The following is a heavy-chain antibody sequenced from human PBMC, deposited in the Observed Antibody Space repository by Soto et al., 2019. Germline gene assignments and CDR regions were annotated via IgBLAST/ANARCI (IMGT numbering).Heavy chain of an antibody. D-gene: IGHD2-21*01. Sequence: HLAQSGPEVKRPGASVKISCKASGFIFTDWFMHWVRQAPGQGPEWMGIINTSGGSSSYSQKFQDRVTLTRDTSTSNLYLELSSLTSADTAVYYCAKEGAIPGEVDAWGQGTLVTVSS. CDR3: AKEGAIPGEVDA. CDR2: INTSGGSS. V-gene: IGHV1-46*01. CDR1: GFIFTDWF. J-gene: IGHJ5*01.